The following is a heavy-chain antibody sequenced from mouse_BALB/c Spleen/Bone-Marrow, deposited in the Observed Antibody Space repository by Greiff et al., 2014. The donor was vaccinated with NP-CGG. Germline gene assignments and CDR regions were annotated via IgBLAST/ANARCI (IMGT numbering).Heavy chain of an antibody. CDR3: ARHNSDAMDY. J-gene: IGHJ4*01. Sequence: EVQGVESGGDLVKPGGSLKLSCAASGFVFSGHDMSWVRQDPEKRLEWVAYISSGGSKMDNPGIVKGRFTISRDNAKNTLYLQMTSLKSEDTAMYFCARHNSDAMDYWGRGTSVTVSS. V-gene: IGHV5-12-1*01. CDR1: GFVFSGHD. CDR2: ISSGGSKM.